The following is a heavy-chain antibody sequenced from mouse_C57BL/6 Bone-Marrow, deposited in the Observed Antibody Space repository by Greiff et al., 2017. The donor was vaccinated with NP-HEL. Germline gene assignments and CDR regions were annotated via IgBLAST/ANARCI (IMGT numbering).Heavy chain of an antibody. Sequence: QVQLKQPGAELVRPGTSVKLSCKASGYTFTSYWMHWVKQRPGQGLEWIGVIDPSDSFTNYNQKFKGKATLTVDTSSSTAHMQLSSLTSEDSAVYYCARSHWDGFDYWGQGTTLTVSS. CDR2: IDPSDSFT. J-gene: IGHJ2*01. D-gene: IGHD4-1*01. CDR3: ARSHWDGFDY. V-gene: IGHV1-59*01. CDR1: GYTFTSYW.